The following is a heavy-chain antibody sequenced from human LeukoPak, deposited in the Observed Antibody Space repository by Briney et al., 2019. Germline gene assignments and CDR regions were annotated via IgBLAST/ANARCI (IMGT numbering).Heavy chain of an antibody. CDR2: INWNSVTI. V-gene: IGHV3-20*04. Sequence: PGGSLRLSCAASGFTFDDYGMSWVRQAPGKGLEWVSDINWNSVTIDYADSVKGRFTISRDNAKNSLYLQMNSLRAEDTAFYYCARAGYYVSGSHYLDYWGQGTLVTVSS. CDR3: ARAGYYVSGSHYLDY. CDR1: GFTFDDYG. J-gene: IGHJ4*02. D-gene: IGHD3-10*01.